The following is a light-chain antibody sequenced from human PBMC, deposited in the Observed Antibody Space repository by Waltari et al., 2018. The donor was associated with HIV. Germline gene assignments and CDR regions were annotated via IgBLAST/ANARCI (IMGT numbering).Light chain of an antibody. CDR3: QAWDTDTVV. CDR2: EDS. Sequence: SYDLTQPPSVSVSPGQTANIPCSGDKLGDRFVSWYIQKTGQSPVLVMFEDSTRPSGTPERFSGSNSGTTATLTISGTLAMDEADYYCQAWDTDTVVFGGGTKLTVL. J-gene: IGLJ2*01. CDR1: KLGDRF. V-gene: IGLV3-1*01.